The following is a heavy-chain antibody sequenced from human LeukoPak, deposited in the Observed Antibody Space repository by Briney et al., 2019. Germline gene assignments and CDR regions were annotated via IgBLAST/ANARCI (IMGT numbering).Heavy chain of an antibody. Sequence: ASVKVSCTASGYTFTSYDMNWVRQAPGQRLEWMGWINASNGNTKYSQTFQGRVTITRDTSGSTDYMELSSLRSEDTAVYYCARERSSGWYRDYWGQGTLVTVSS. V-gene: IGHV1-3*01. J-gene: IGHJ4*02. D-gene: IGHD6-19*01. CDR2: INASNGNT. CDR3: ARERSSGWYRDY. CDR1: GYTFTSYD.